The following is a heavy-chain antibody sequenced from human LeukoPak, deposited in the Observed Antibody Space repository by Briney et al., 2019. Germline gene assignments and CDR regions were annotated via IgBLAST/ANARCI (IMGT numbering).Heavy chain of an antibody. CDR3: ARALVQWLPILDY. V-gene: IGHV3-30*04. CDR1: GFTFSSYA. J-gene: IGHJ4*02. Sequence: PGRSLRLSCAASGFTFSSYAMHWVRQAPGKGLEWVAVISYDGSNKYYADSVKGRFTISRDNSKNTLYLQMNSLRAEDTAVYYCARALVQWLPILDYWGQGTLVTVSS. D-gene: IGHD5-12*01. CDR2: ISYDGSNK.